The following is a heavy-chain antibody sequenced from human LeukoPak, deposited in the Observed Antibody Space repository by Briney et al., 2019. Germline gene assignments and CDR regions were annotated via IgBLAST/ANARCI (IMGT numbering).Heavy chain of an antibody. CDR3: AKGNYYGSGSYYEDAFDI. Sequence: HPGGSLRLSCAASGFSIDDYAMHWVRQAPGKGLEWVSGINWNSVSIIYADSVKGRFTTSRDNAKNSLYLQMNSLRAEDMALYYCAKGNYYGSGSYYEDAFDIWGQGTMVTVSS. V-gene: IGHV3-9*03. D-gene: IGHD3-10*01. CDR1: GFSIDDYA. CDR2: INWNSVSI. J-gene: IGHJ3*02.